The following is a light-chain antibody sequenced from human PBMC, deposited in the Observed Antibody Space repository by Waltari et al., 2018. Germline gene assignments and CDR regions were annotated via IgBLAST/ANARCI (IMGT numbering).Light chain of an antibody. Sequence: QSGLTQPASVSGSPGQSIPTLCTGTTSDVGNYHPVSWYQQYPGKAPKLMVYEVTKRASGVSDRFSGSKSGNTASLTIYGLQSEDEADYYCCSYAGFGIYVFGTGTKVTVL. CDR2: EVT. CDR3: CSYAGFGIYV. CDR1: TSDVGNYHP. V-gene: IGLV2-23*02. J-gene: IGLJ1*01.